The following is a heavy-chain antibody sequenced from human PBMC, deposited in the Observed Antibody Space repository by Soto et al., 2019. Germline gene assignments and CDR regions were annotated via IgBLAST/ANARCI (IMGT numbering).Heavy chain of an antibody. Sequence: ASVKVSCKASGYTSTNYNIDWVRQATGQGLEWMGWMNPKTGNTGYAEKFQGRVTMTRNSSINTAFMELSGLRSEDTAVYYCAREAASDPSFYYHYMDVWGKGTTVTVSS. D-gene: IGHD6-25*01. CDR3: AREAASDPSFYYHYMDV. CDR2: MNPKTGNT. CDR1: GYTSTNYN. V-gene: IGHV1-8*01. J-gene: IGHJ6*03.